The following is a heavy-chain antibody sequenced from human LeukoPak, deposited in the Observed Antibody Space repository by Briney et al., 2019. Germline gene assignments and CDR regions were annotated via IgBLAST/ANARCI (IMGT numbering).Heavy chain of an antibody. CDR1: GGSFSGYY. V-gene: IGHV4-34*01. CDR2: INHSGST. D-gene: IGHD3-3*01. J-gene: IGHJ4*02. Sequence: SETLSLTCAVYGGSFSGYYWSWIRQPPGKGLEWIGEINHSGSTNYNPSLKSRVTISVDTSKNQFSLKLSSVTAADTAVYYCARRRSGYYHYYFDYWGQGTLVTVSS. CDR3: ARRRSGYYHYYFDY.